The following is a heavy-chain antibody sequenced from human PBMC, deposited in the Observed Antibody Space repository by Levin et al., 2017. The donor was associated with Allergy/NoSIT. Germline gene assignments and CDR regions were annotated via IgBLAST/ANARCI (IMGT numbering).Heavy chain of an antibody. CDR3: AKDQGLRMVRGVTDNWFDP. CDR2: ISYDGSNK. Sequence: GESLKISCAASGFTFSSYGMHWVRQAPGKGLEWVAVISYDGSNKYYADSVKGRFTISRDNSKNTLYLQMNSLRAEDTAVYYCAKDQGLRMVRGVTDNWFDPWGQGTLVTVSS. D-gene: IGHD3-10*01. J-gene: IGHJ5*02. V-gene: IGHV3-30*18. CDR1: GFTFSSYG.